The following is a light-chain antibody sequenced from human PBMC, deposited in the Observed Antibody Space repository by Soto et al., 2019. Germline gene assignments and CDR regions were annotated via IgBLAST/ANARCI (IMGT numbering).Light chain of an antibody. CDR3: QQSFSTPQT. Sequence: DIQTTQSPSSLSASVGDSVTITCRASQSINIYLSWYQQKPGKAPKLLINVASTLQGGVPSRFSGSGSGTEFTLAISSLQPEDSATYYCQQSFSTPQTFGGGTRVEIK. CDR2: VAS. CDR1: QSINIY. J-gene: IGKJ4*01. V-gene: IGKV1-39*01.